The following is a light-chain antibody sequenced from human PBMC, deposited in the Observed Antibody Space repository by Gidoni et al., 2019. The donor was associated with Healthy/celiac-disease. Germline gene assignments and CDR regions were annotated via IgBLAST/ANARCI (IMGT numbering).Light chain of an antibody. V-gene: IGLV3-1*01. Sequence: SYELTQPPSVSVSPGQTASITCSGDKSGDKYACWYQQKPGQSPVLVIYQDSQRPSGIPERFSGSNSGNTATLTISGTQAMDEADYYCQAWDSSTVVFGGGTKLTVL. CDR2: QDS. CDR1: KSGDKY. J-gene: IGLJ2*01. CDR3: QAWDSSTVV.